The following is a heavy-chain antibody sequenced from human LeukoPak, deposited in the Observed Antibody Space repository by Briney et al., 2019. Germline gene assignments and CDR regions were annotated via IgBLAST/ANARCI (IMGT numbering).Heavy chain of an antibody. Sequence: SETLSLTCTVSGGSLSTYYWRWLRQPAGKGLEWIGRIYSSGNTHYNPSLESRVTMSVDTSKNQFSLKVTYVTAADTAVYYCARTSATGATFFDYWGQGTLVTVSS. V-gene: IGHV4-4*07. D-gene: IGHD1-26*01. CDR3: ARTSATGATFFDY. CDR2: IYSSGNT. J-gene: IGHJ4*02. CDR1: GGSLSTYY.